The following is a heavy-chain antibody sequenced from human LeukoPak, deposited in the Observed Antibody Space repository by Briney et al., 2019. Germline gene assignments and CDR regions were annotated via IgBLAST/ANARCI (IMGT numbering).Heavy chain of an antibody. J-gene: IGHJ4*02. CDR1: GFTFSSYE. Sequence: PGGSLRLSCAASGFTFSSYEMNWVRRAPGKGLEGGSYISSSGSTIYYADSVKGRFTFSRNNAKNSLYLQVKCRRAQAPAFFYFALGSTFDYWGTGTLVTVSS. CDR3: ALGSTFDY. CDR2: ISSSGSTI. D-gene: IGHD2-15*01. V-gene: IGHV3-48*03.